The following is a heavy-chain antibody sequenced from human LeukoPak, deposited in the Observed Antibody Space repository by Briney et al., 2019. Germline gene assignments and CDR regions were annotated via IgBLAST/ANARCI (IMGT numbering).Heavy chain of an antibody. Sequence: SQTLSLTCTVSGGSISSGDYYWSWIRQPPGKGLEWIGYIYYSGSTYYNPSLKSRVTISVDTSKNQFSLKLSSVTAADTAVYYCVRGYSSSPRYFQHWGQGTLVTVSS. J-gene: IGHJ1*01. V-gene: IGHV4-30-4*01. CDR3: VRGYSSSPRYFQH. CDR1: GGSISSGDYY. CDR2: IYYSGST. D-gene: IGHD6-13*01.